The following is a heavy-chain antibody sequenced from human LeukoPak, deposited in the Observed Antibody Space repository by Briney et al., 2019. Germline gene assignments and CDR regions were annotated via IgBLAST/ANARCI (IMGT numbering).Heavy chain of an antibody. Sequence: GGSLRLSCAASGFTFTSYWMHWVRQAPGKGLVWVSRVNSDGSSTTYADYVKGRFTISRDNAKNTLYLQMNSLRAEDTAVYYCARGRYYGMDVWGQGTTVTVSS. V-gene: IGHV3-74*01. CDR2: VNSDGSST. CDR1: GFTFTSYW. J-gene: IGHJ6*02. CDR3: ARGRYYGMDV.